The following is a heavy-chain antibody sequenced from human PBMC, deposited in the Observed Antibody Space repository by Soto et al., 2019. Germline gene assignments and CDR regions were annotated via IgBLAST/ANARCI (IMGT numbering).Heavy chain of an antibody. Sequence: PSETLSLTCTVSGGSISSYYWSWIRQPPGKGLEWIGYIYYSGSTNYNPSLKSRVTISVDTSKNQFSLKLSSVTAADTAVYYCARSPGKCSGGSCYLGAFDIWGQGTMVTVSS. J-gene: IGHJ3*02. D-gene: IGHD2-15*01. V-gene: IGHV4-59*08. CDR1: GGSISSYY. CDR2: IYYSGST. CDR3: ARSPGKCSGGSCYLGAFDI.